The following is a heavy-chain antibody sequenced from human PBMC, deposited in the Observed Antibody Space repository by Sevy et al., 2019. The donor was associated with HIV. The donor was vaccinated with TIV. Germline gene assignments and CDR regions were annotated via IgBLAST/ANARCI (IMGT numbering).Heavy chain of an antibody. J-gene: IGHJ4*02. V-gene: IGHV4-34*01. Sequence: SETLSLTCAAYGGSFSGYYWTWIRQPPGKGLEWIGEIMPGGITNYNPSLKSRVTISIDTSKNQFSLKVKSVTAADTAMYYCARGQWEHPFWGQGTQVTVSS. CDR1: GGSFSGYY. CDR2: IMPGGIT. D-gene: IGHD1-26*01. CDR3: ARGQWEHPF.